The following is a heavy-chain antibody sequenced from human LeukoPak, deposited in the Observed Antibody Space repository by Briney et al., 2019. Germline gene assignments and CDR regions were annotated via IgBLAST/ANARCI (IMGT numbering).Heavy chain of an antibody. J-gene: IGHJ4*02. CDR3: ARMNYVSSGWGAPFDY. Sequence: GGSLRLSCAASGFTFSSYAMSWVRQAPGKGLEWVSYIRSGGTNTDYTGSVKGRFTISRDNAKNSLYLQMNSLRAEDTAVYYCARMNYVSSGWGAPFDYWGQGTLVTVSS. CDR1: GFTFSSYA. D-gene: IGHD1-7*01. CDR2: IRSGGTNT. V-gene: IGHV3-48*04.